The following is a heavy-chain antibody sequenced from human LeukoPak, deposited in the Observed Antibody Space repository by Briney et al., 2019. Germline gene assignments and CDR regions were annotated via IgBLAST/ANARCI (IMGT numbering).Heavy chain of an antibody. J-gene: IGHJ5*02. CDR1: GGSISSSSYY. Sequence: SETLSLTCTVSGGSISSSSYYRGWIRQPPGKGLEWIGSIYYSGSTYYNPSLKSRVTISVDTSKNQFSLKLSSVTAADTAVYYCARHSRILFDPWGQGTLVTVSS. D-gene: IGHD2-2*01. CDR3: ARHSRILFDP. V-gene: IGHV4-39*01. CDR2: IYYSGST.